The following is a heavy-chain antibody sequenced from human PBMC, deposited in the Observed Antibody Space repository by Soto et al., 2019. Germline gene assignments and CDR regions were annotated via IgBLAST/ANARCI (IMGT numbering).Heavy chain of an antibody. D-gene: IGHD5-12*01. CDR2: MYYGGST. CDR3: ATGRGGYATPY. Sequence: YWTWIRQPPGKGLEWIGRMYYGGSTDYNPSLKGRVSFSVDASKNQFSLNLTSLTAADTAVYYCATGRGGYATPYWGQGILVVVS. J-gene: IGHJ1*01. V-gene: IGHV4-59*01. CDR1: Y.